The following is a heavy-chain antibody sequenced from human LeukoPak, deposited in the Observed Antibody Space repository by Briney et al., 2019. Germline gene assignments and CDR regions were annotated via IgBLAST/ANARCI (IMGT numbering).Heavy chain of an antibody. CDR3: ARDGILNGSGSYRGFDY. Sequence: SETLSLTCTVSGGSVSSYYWSWIRQPPGKGLEWIGYIYYSGSTNYNPSLKSRVTISVDTSKNQFSLKLSSVTAADTAVYYCARDGILNGSGSYRGFDYWGQGTLVTVSS. V-gene: IGHV4-59*02. D-gene: IGHD3-10*01. J-gene: IGHJ4*02. CDR2: IYYSGST. CDR1: GGSVSSYY.